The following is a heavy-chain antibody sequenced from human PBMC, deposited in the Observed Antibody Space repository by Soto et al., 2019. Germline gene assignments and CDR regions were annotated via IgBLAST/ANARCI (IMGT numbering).Heavy chain of an antibody. Sequence: PGGSLRLSCAASGFTFDDYAMHWVRQRPGRGLEWVSGITWNSDEIGYPDSVKGRFTISRDNAKNSLYLQMNSLRAEDTAVYYCARALAPGIAVRNWFEPWGQGTLVTVSS. D-gene: IGHD6-19*01. CDR3: ARALAPGIAVRNWFEP. V-gene: IGHV3-9*01. CDR1: GFTFDDYA. CDR2: ITWNSDEI. J-gene: IGHJ5*02.